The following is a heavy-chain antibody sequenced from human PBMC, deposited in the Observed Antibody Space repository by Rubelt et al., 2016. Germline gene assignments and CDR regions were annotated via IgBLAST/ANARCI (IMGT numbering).Heavy chain of an antibody. Sequence: EVQLVESGGGLVQPGGSLRLSCAASDFTFTTFDMHWVRNVTGKGLEWVSGIVKSGATYYAGSVKGRFTISRDNAKSSLDLKMDSLGAGDTAVYYCARSRSAYGHYGTYDAFDLWGQGTRVTVSS. CDR1: DFTFTTFD. D-gene: IGHD4-17*01. CDR2: IVKSGAT. CDR3: ARSRSAYGHYGTYDAFDL. V-gene: IGHV3-13*04. J-gene: IGHJ3*01.